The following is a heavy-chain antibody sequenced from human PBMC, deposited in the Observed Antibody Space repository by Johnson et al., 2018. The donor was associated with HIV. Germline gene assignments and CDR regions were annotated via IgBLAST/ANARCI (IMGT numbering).Heavy chain of an antibody. CDR3: ARAVDYGGNSPSRAFDI. D-gene: IGHD4-23*01. CDR1: GFTFSDYY. V-gene: IGHV3-11*01. Sequence: QVQLVESGGGLVKPGGSLRLSCAASGFTFSDYYMSWIRQAPGKGLEWVSYISSSGSTIYYAASVKGRFIISRDNAKKSLYLQMSSLRAEDTALDYCARAVDYGGNSPSRAFDIWGRGTLVTVSS. CDR2: ISSSGSTI. J-gene: IGHJ3*02.